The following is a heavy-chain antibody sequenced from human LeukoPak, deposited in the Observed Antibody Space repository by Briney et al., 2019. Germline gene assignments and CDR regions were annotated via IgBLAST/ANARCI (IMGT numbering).Heavy chain of an antibody. Sequence: GGSLRLSCAASGFTFSPFAMHWVRQAPGKGLEWVALMSYDGNNKYYADSVRGRFTISRDNSKSTLYLQMNSLRAEDTAVFYCARDTTTSYFDSSKLDLWGQGTLVTVSS. CDR1: GFTFSPFA. CDR3: ARDTTTSYFDSSKLDL. V-gene: IGHV3-30*04. D-gene: IGHD3-22*01. CDR2: MSYDGNNK. J-gene: IGHJ4*02.